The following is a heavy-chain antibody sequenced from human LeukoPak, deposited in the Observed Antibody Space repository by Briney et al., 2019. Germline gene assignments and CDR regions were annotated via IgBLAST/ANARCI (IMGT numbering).Heavy chain of an antibody. J-gene: IGHJ5*02. CDR1: GGTFSSYA. V-gene: IGHV1-69*05. CDR2: IIPIFGTA. Sequence: SVKVSCKASGGTFSSYAISWVRRAPGQGLEWMGRIIPIFGTANYAQKFQGRVTITTDESTSTAYMELSSLRSEDTAVYYCARVGLWENWFDPWGQGTLVTVSS. D-gene: IGHD3-16*01. CDR3: ARVGLWENWFDP.